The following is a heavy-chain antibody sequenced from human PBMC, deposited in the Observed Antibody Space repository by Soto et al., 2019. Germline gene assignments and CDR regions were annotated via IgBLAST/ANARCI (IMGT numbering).Heavy chain of an antibody. J-gene: IGHJ4*02. CDR2: IYWDDDK. Sequence: QITLKESGPTVVKPTQTLTLTCTFSGFSLTTSGVNVGWIRQPPGKTLEWLALIYWDDDKRFSPSLQSRLTITKDTSKNQVVLTMTHMDPADTATYYCVHRAYWGQGTLVTVSS. CDR1: GFSLTTSGVN. CDR3: VHRAY. V-gene: IGHV2-5*02.